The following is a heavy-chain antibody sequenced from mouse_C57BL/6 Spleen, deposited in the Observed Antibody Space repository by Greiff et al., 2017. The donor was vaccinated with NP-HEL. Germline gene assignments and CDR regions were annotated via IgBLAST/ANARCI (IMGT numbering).Heavy chain of an antibody. CDR2: IDPSDSYT. CDR1: GYTFTSYW. CDR3: ARIGDYDEGAWFAY. J-gene: IGHJ3*01. D-gene: IGHD2-4*01. Sequence: QVQLKQPGAELVMPGASVKLSCKASGYTFTSYWMHWVKQRPGQGLEWIGEIDPSDSYTNYNQKFKGKSTLTVDKSSSTAYMQLSSLTSEDSAVYYCARIGDYDEGAWFAYWGQGTLVTVSA. V-gene: IGHV1-69*01.